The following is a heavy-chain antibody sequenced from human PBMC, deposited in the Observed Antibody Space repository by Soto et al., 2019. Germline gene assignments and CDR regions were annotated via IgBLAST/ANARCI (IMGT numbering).Heavy chain of an antibody. V-gene: IGHV3-33*01. CDR1: GFTFSSYG. CDR3: VSAAGTDYYGMDV. CDR2: IWYDGSNK. J-gene: IGHJ6*02. Sequence: QVQLVESGGGVVQPGRSLRLSCAASGFTFSSYGRHWVRQAPGKGLEWVAVIWYDGSNKYYADSVKGRFTISRDNSKNTLYLQMNSLRAEDTAVYYCVSAAGTDYYGMDVWGQGTTVTVSS. D-gene: IGHD6-13*01.